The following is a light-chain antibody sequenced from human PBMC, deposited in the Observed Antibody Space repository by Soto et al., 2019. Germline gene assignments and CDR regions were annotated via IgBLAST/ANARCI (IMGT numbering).Light chain of an antibody. CDR2: DAS. V-gene: IGKV1-33*01. CDR3: QQYENLPT. J-gene: IGKJ5*01. CDR1: HRLNTY. Sequence: IRITQSPSSLSASTGYRVTITFRASHRLNTYLAWYQQKPGRAPKLLIYDASNLEAGVPSRFRGSGSGTDFTFTISRLQPEDIATYYCQQYENLPTFGQGTRLEIK.